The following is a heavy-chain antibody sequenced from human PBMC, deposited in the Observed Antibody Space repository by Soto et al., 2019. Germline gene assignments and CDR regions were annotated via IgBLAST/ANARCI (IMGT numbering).Heavy chain of an antibody. J-gene: IGHJ4*02. Sequence: EVQLVESGGGLVQPGGSLRLSCATSGFNFSSYWVNWVRQAPGKGLEWVANIKYDGSEKYYVDSVKGRFTISRDNAKSSQYLQMNSLRVGDTAVYFCASSRWGQHLANWGQGTLLTVS. CDR2: IKYDGSEK. CDR3: ASSRWGQHLAN. V-gene: IGHV3-7*02. CDR1: GFNFSSYW. D-gene: IGHD6-13*01.